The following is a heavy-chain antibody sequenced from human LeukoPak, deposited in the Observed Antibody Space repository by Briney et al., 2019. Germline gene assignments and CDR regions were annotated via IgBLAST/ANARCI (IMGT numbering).Heavy chain of an antibody. CDR1: GGSISSSNW. D-gene: IGHD2-2*01. CDR2: IYHSGST. Sequence: SETLSLTCAVSGGSISSSNWWSWVRQPPGKGLEGIGEIYHSGSTNYNPSLKSRVTISVDKSKNQFSLKLSSVTATDTAVYYCARGQLLSNWYFDLWGRGTLVTVSS. J-gene: IGHJ2*01. CDR3: ARGQLLSNWYFDL. V-gene: IGHV4-4*02.